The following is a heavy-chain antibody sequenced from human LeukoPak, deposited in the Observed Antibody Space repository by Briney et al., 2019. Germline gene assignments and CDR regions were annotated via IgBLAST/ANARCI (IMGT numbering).Heavy chain of an antibody. D-gene: IGHD1-26*01. CDR3: ARARRIVGATTYYYYMDV. V-gene: IGHV1-8*03. J-gene: IGHJ6*03. CDR1: GYTFTSYD. Sequence: ASMKVSCKASGYTFTSYDINWVRQATGQGLEWMGWMNPNSGNTGYAQKFQGRVTITRNTSISTAYMELSSLRSEDTAVYYCARARRIVGATTYYYYMDVWGKGTTVTVSS. CDR2: MNPNSGNT.